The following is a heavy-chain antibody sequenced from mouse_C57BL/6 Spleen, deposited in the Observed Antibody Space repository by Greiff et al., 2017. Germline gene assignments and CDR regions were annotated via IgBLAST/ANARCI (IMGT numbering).Heavy chain of an antibody. V-gene: IGHV1-26*01. J-gene: IGHJ3*01. CDR1: GYTFTDYY. D-gene: IGHD4-1*01. Sequence: VQLQQSGPELVKPGASVKISCKASGYTFTDYYMNWVKQSHGKSLEWIGDINPNNGGTSYNQKFKGKATLTVDKSSSTAYMELRSLTSEDSAVYYCARGGFWDRFAYWGQGTLVTVSA. CDR2: INPNNGGT. CDR3: ARGGFWDRFAY.